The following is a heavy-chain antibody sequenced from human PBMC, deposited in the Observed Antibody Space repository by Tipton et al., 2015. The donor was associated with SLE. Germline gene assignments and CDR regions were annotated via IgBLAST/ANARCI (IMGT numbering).Heavy chain of an antibody. CDR2: INHSGST. CDR1: GGSFSGYY. CDR3: AGGQLLWFGEFRWFDP. J-gene: IGHJ5*02. Sequence: TLSLTCAVYGGSFSGYYWSWIRQPPGKGLEWIGEINHSGSTNYNPSLKSRVTISVHTSKNQFSLKLSSVTAADTAVYYCAGGQLLWFGEFRWFDPWGQGTLVTVSS. V-gene: IGHV4-34*01. D-gene: IGHD3-10*01.